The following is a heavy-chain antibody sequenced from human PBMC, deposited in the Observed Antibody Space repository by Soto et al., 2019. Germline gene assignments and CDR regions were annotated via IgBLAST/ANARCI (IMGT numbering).Heavy chain of an antibody. Sequence: EVQLAESGGGMVQPGGSLRLSCVASGFTFSSYDMHWVRQAPGKGLEYVSSIRSNGGTTYYGNSVKGRFTISRDNSKNTLYLQWGSLRDEDMAVYYCVRRVSGNDDYWGQGTLVTVSS. J-gene: IGHJ4*02. CDR3: VRRVSGNDDY. V-gene: IGHV3-64*01. CDR1: GFTFSSYD. D-gene: IGHD1-1*01. CDR2: IRSNGGTT.